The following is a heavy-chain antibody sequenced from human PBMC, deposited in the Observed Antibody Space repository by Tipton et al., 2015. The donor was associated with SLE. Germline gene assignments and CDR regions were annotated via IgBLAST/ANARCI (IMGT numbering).Heavy chain of an antibody. CDR2: ISNSGITT. CDR3: ASLYRG. V-gene: IGHV3-11*01. D-gene: IGHD5-12*01. Sequence: SLRLSCAASGFSFSDYYMTWVRQAPGMGLQWVSKISNSGITTSYAASVQGRFTISRDNSKNTLILQMDSLRVDDTAVYYCASLYRGWGQGTLVTVSS. CDR1: GFSFSDYY. J-gene: IGHJ4*02.